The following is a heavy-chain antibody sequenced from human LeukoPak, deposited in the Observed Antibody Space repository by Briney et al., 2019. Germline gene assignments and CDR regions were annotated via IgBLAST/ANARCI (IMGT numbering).Heavy chain of an antibody. J-gene: IGHJ4*02. Sequence: GGSLRLSCAASGITFTNAWLTWVRQAPGKGLEWVSYISSSGSTIYYADSVKGRFSISRDNAKNSLYLQMNSLRAEDTAVYYCARGYYDSSGYTLEYWGQGTLVTVSS. D-gene: IGHD3-22*01. CDR2: ISSSGSTI. CDR1: GITFTNAW. V-gene: IGHV3-48*04. CDR3: ARGYYDSSGYTLEY.